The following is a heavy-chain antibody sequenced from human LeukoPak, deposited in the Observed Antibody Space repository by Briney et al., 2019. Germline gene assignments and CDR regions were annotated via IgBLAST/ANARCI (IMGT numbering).Heavy chain of an antibody. CDR2: ISSSSSYI. J-gene: IGHJ5*02. Sequence: GGSLRLSCVASGFTFSSYSMNWVRQAPGKGLEWVSSISSSSSYIYYADSVKGRFTISRDNAKNSLYLQMNSLRAEDTAVYYCARAGSSSVTMIVVNWFDPWGQGTLVTVSS. CDR3: ARAGSSSVTMIVVNWFDP. V-gene: IGHV3-21*01. CDR1: GFTFSSYS. D-gene: IGHD3-22*01.